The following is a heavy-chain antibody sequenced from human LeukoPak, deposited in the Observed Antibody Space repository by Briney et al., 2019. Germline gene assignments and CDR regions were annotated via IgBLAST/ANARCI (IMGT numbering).Heavy chain of an antibody. J-gene: IGHJ5*02. Sequence: SETLSLTCTVSGVSISSSNSYWGWIRQPPGKGLEWIGSIYYSGNTYYNASPKSRVTISVDTSKKQFSLKLSSVTAADTAVYYCARHVGFITMVRGVINNNWFDPWGQGTLVTVSS. D-gene: IGHD3-10*01. CDR3: ARHVGFITMVRGVINNNWFDP. CDR1: GVSISSSNSY. V-gene: IGHV4-39*01. CDR2: IYYSGNT.